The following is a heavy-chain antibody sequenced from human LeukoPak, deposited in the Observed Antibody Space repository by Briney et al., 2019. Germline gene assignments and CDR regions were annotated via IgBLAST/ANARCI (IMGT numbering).Heavy chain of an antibody. J-gene: IGHJ3*02. D-gene: IGHD6-19*01. CDR1: GGSISSSSYY. V-gene: IGHV4-39*01. CDR3: ARPTGYSSGWYPRDAFDI. CDR2: IYYSGST. Sequence: SETLSLTCTVSGGSISSSSYYWGWIRQPPGKGLEWIGSIYYSGSTYYNLSLKSRVTISVDTSKNQFSLKLSSVTAADTAVYYCARPTGYSSGWYPRDAFDIWGQGTMVTVSS.